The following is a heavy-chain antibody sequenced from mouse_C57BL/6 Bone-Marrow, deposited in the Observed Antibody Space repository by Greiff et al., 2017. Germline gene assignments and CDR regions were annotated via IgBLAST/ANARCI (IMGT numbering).Heavy chain of an antibody. D-gene: IGHD2-4*01. CDR2: IYPGSGST. CDR1: GYTFTSYW. J-gene: IGHJ1*03. Sequence: VQLQQPGAELVKPGASVKMSCKASGYTFTSYWITWVKQGPGQGLEWIGDIYPGSGSTNYNEKFKSKATLTVDTSSSTAYMQLSSLTSEDSAVYYCAREGIYYDYHWYFNVWGTGTTVTVSS. V-gene: IGHV1-55*01. CDR3: AREGIYYDYHWYFNV.